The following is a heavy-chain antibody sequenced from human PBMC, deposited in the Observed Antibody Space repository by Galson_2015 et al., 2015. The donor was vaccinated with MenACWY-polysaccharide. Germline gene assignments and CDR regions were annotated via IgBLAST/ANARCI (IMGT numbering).Heavy chain of an antibody. CDR2: ISGSASYT. CDR1: GFTFRSYG. D-gene: IGHD1-26*01. Sequence: SLRLSCAASGFTFRSYGISWVRQAPGKGLEWVSGISGSASYTYYADSVKGRFTISRDNSKNTLFLQMNSLRAEDTAVYYCARGARWELRGLWDFDYWGQGTLVTVSS. CDR3: ARGARWELRGLWDFDY. V-gene: IGHV3-23*01. J-gene: IGHJ4*02.